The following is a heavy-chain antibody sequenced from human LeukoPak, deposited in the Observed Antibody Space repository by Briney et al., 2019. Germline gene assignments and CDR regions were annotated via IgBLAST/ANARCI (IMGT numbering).Heavy chain of an antibody. Sequence: GGSLRLSCAASGFTFSSYAMSWVRQAPGKGLGWVSAISGSGGSTYYADSVKGRFTISRDNSKNTLYLQMNSLRAEDTAVYYCAKDRTYSSSWPTFYYYYGMDVWGQGTTVTVSS. CDR3: AKDRTYSSSWPTFYYYYGMDV. CDR2: ISGSGGST. D-gene: IGHD6-13*01. J-gene: IGHJ6*02. CDR1: GFTFSSYA. V-gene: IGHV3-23*01.